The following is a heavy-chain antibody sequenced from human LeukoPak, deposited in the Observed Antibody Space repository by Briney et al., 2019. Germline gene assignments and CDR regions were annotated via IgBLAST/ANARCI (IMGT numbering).Heavy chain of an antibody. CDR1: GFTFSSYW. D-gene: IGHD3-3*01. V-gene: IGHV3-74*01. Sequence: PGGSLTLSCAASGFTFSSYWMHWVRQAPGKGLVWVSRINSDESSTTYADSVMGRFTISRDNAKNTLYLQMNSLRAEDTAVYYCARASTIFGPFHFDYWGQGTLVTVSS. CDR2: INSDESST. J-gene: IGHJ4*02. CDR3: ARASTIFGPFHFDY.